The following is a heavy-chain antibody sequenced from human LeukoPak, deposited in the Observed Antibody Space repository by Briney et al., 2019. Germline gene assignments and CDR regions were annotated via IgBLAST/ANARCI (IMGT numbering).Heavy chain of an antibody. V-gene: IGHV3-23*01. CDR3: AKGKAAGLLDWFDP. CDR2: ITGSGSGT. CDR1: GFTFSSYA. Sequence: QTGGSLRLSCAASGFTFSSYAMSWVRQAPGKGLEWVATITGSGSGTFYVNSVKGRFTISRDNSKNTVYLQINNLGVEDAALYYCAKGKAAGLLDWFDPWGQGTLVTVSS. J-gene: IGHJ5*02. D-gene: IGHD6-13*01.